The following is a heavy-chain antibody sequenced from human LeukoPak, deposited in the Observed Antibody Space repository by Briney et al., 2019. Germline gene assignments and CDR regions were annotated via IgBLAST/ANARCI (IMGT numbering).Heavy chain of an antibody. Sequence: SETLSLTCTVSGGSISSYYWSWIRQPPGKGLEWIGEINHSGSTNYNPSLKGRVTIPVDTSKNQFSLKLSSVTAADTAVCYCARRRIMITFGGVIVPTSFDYWGQGTLVTVSS. CDR3: ARRRIMITFGGVIVPTSFDY. CDR2: INHSGST. D-gene: IGHD3-16*02. CDR1: GGSISSYY. J-gene: IGHJ4*02. V-gene: IGHV4-34*01.